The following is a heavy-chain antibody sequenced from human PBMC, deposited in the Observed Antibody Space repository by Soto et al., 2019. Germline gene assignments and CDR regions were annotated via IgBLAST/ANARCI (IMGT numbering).Heavy chain of an antibody. CDR2: FDPEDGET. D-gene: IGHD3-3*01. V-gene: IGHV1-24*01. CDR3: TRDTYSFWSGPSFFSF. Sequence: GASVKVSCTVSGYTLTELSMHWVRQAPGKGLEWMGGFDPEDGETIYAQKFQGRVTMTEDTSTDTAYMELNNLRAEDTALYRCTRDTYSFWSGPSFFSFWGQGTLVTVSS. CDR1: GYTLTELS. J-gene: IGHJ4*02.